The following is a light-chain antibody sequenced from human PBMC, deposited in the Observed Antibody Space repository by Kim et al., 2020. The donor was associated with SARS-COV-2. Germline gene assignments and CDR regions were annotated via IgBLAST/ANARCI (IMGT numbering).Light chain of an antibody. CDR3: QVWDSSSDHYV. CDR2: YDT. Sequence: APGKTARLTCGGKKIGGKNVNWYQQKPGQAPVTVIHYDTDRPSGVPERFSGSNSGNTATLTITRVEAGDEADYYCQVWDSSSDHYVFGTGTKVTVL. CDR1: KIGGKN. J-gene: IGLJ1*01. V-gene: IGLV3-21*04.